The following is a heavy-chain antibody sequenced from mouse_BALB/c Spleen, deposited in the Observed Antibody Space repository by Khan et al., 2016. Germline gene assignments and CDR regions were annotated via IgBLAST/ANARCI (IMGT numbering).Heavy chain of an antibody. D-gene: IGHD1-3*01. J-gene: IGHJ4*01. Sequence: VQLQESGAELAKPGASVKMSCKATGYTFTSYWMHWVKQRPGQGLEWIGYINPSTGYTEYNQKFKDKATLTADKSSRTAYMQLSSLTSENSAVYYCARGVWPLKSYAMDYWGQGTSVTVSS. CDR1: GYTFTSYW. CDR2: INPSTGYT. V-gene: IGHV1-7*01. CDR3: ARGVWPLKSYAMDY.